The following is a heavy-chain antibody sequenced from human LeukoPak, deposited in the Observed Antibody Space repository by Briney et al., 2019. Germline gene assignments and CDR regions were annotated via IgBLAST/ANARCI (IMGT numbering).Heavy chain of an antibody. V-gene: IGHV3-74*01. CDR2: INTDGSST. J-gene: IGHJ3*02. D-gene: IGHD2-21*02. Sequence: PGGSLRLSCGASGFTFSTYWMHWVRQAPGKGLVWVSRINTDGSSTNYADSVKGRFTISRDNAKNTLYLQMNSLRAEDTAVYYCARNCGGDCYFHDAFDIWGQGTMVTVSS. CDR3: ARNCGGDCYFHDAFDI. CDR1: GFTFSTYW.